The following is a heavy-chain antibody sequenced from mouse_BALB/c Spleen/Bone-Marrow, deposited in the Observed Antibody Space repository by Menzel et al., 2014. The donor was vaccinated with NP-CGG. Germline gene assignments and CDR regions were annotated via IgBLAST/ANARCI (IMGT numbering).Heavy chain of an antibody. CDR3: AGSTPLAY. J-gene: IGHJ3*01. D-gene: IGHD1-1*01. V-gene: IGHV1-80*01. CDR2: IYPGDDDT. Sequence: VQGVESGAELVMPGSSVKISCKASGYAFSRSWMNWVKQRPGQGLEWIGQIYPGDDDTNYSGKFKGRATLTADKSSGTAYTQLSSLTSEDSAVYFCAGSTPLAYWGQGTLVTVSA. CDR1: GYAFSRSW.